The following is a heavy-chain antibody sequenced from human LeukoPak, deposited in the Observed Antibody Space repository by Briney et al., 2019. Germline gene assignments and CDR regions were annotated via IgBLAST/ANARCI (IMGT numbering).Heavy chain of an antibody. V-gene: IGHV1-69*06. Sequence: KVSCKASGGTFSSYAISWMRQAPGQGLEWMGGIIPIFGTANYAQKFQGRVTITADKSTSTAYMELRSLRSDDTAVYYCASGYLSGSTYYFDYWGQGTLVTVSS. CDR3: ASGYLSGSTYYFDY. CDR2: IIPIFGTA. D-gene: IGHD1-26*01. CDR1: GGTFSSYA. J-gene: IGHJ4*02.